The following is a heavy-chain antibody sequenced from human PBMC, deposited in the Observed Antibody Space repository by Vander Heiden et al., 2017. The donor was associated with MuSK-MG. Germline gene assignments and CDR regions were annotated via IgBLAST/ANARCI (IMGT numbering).Heavy chain of an antibody. J-gene: IGHJ1*01. D-gene: IGHD2-15*01. CDR3: ARLRGYCSGGSCYSNKYFQH. CDR2: IDYSGST. Sequence: QLQLQASGPGLVKPSETLSLTCTVSGGSISSSSYYWGWNRQPPGKGLEGIGSIDYSGSTYYNPSLKSRVTISVDTSKNQFSLKLSSVTAADTAVYYCARLRGYCSGGSCYSNKYFQHWGQGTLVTVSS. CDR1: GGSISSSSYY. V-gene: IGHV4-39*01.